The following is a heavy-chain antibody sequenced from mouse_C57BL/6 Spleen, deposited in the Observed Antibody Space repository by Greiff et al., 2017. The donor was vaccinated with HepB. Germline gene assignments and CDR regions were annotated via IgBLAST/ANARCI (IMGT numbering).Heavy chain of an antibody. D-gene: IGHD1-1*01. V-gene: IGHV1-50*01. CDR3: ARGTTVVGD. J-gene: IGHJ2*01. CDR1: GYTFTSYW. Sequence: QVQLQQPGAELVKPGASVKLSCKASGYTFTSYWMQWVKQRPGQGLEWIGEIDPSDSYTNYNQKFKGKATLTVDTSSSTAYMQLSSLTSEDSAVYYCARGTTVVGDWGQGTTLTVSS. CDR2: IDPSDSYT.